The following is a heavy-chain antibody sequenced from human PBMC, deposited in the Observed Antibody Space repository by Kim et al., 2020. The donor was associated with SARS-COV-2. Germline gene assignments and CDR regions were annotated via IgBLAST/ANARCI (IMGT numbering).Heavy chain of an antibody. V-gene: IGHV5-10-1*01. CDR1: GYSFTSYW. Sequence: GESLKISCKGSGYSFTSYWISWVRQMPGKGLEWMVRIDPSDSYTNYSPSFQGHVTISADKSISTAYLQWSSLKASDTAMYYCARPDPGIAVAGTIWGQGTLVTVSS. CDR2: IDPSDSYT. J-gene: IGHJ4*02. CDR3: ARPDPGIAVAGTI. D-gene: IGHD6-19*01.